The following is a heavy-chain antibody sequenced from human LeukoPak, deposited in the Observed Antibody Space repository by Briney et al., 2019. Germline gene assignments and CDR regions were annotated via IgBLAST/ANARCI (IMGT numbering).Heavy chain of an antibody. V-gene: IGHV3-30-3*01. CDR1: GFTFTSYA. CDR3: ARGLSGNYYYYYAMDV. J-gene: IGHJ6*02. CDR2: ISYDGSNK. Sequence: GRSLRLSCAASGFTFTSYAMHRVRQAPGKGLEWVAVISYDGSNKYYVESVKGRFTISRDNSKNTLYLQMNSLRTEDTAVYYCARGLSGNYYYYYAMDVWGQGTTVTVSS. D-gene: IGHD6-19*01.